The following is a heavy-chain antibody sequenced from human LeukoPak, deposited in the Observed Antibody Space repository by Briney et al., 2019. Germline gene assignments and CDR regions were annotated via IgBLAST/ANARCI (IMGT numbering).Heavy chain of an antibody. CDR2: ISYDGSNE. J-gene: IGHJ4*02. V-gene: IGHV3-30*18. Sequence: GGSLRLSCTASGFSFSDYGMHWVRQAPGKGLEWVAVISYDGSNEYYAESVKGRFTISRDNGKSSLYLQMNSLRAEDTAVYYCAKGDLDWGQGTLVTVSS. CDR3: AKGDLD. CDR1: GFSFSDYG.